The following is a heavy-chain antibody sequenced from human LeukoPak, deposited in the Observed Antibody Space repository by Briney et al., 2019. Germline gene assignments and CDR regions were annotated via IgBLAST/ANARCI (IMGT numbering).Heavy chain of an antibody. CDR3: ARLSGSYLYYYGMDV. J-gene: IGHJ6*02. D-gene: IGHD1-26*01. Sequence: GASVKVSCKASGYTFTSYGISWVRQAPGQGLEWMGWIGAYNGNTNYAQKLQGRVTMTTDTSTSTAYMELSSLRSEDTAVYYCARLSGSYLYYYGMDVWGQGTTVTVSS. CDR1: GYTFTSYG. CDR2: IGAYNGNT. V-gene: IGHV1-18*01.